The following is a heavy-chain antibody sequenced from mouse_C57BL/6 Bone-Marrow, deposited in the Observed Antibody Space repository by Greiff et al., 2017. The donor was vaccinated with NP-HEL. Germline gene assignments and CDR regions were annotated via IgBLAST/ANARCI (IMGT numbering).Heavy chain of an antibody. J-gene: IGHJ1*03. D-gene: IGHD2-3*01. Sequence: VQLQQSGPELVKPGASVKLSCKASGYTFTSYDINWVKQRPGQGLEWIGWIYPRDGSTKYNEKFKGKATVTVDTSSSTAYMELHSLTSEDSAVYFCARSGGYYDWYFDVWGTGTTVTVSS. CDR1: GYTFTSYD. CDR2: IYPRDGST. CDR3: ARSGGYYDWYFDV. V-gene: IGHV1-85*01.